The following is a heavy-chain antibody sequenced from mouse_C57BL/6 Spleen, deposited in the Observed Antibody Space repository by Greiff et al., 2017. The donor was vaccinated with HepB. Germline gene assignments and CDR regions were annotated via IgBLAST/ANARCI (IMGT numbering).Heavy chain of an antibody. CDR1: GYTFTSYW. Sequence: QVQLQQPGAELVKPGASVKLSCKASGYTFTSYWMHWVKQRPGQGLEWIGMIHPNSGSTNYNEKFKSKATLTVDKSSSTAYMQLSSLTSEDSAVYYCAFSNLRLAWFAYWGQGTLVTVSA. CDR2: IHPNSGST. J-gene: IGHJ3*01. D-gene: IGHD2-5*01. CDR3: AFSNLRLAWFAY. V-gene: IGHV1-64*01.